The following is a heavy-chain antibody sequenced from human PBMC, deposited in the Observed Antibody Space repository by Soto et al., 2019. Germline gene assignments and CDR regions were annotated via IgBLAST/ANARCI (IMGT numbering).Heavy chain of an antibody. CDR3: ARDGPDGSGYSSPYYGMDV. CDR2: ISSSGSTI. V-gene: IGHV3-11*01. D-gene: IGHD5-18*01. CDR1: GFTFSDYY. Sequence: PGGSLRLSCAASGFTFSDYYMSWIRQAPGKGLEWVSYISSSGSTIYYADSVKGRFTISRDNAKNSLYLQMNSLRAEDTAVYYCARDGPDGSGYSSPYYGMDVWGQGTTVTVSS. J-gene: IGHJ6*02.